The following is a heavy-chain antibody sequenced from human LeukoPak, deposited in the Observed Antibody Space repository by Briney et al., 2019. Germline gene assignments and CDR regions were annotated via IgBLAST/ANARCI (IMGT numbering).Heavy chain of an antibody. CDR3: ARSPGGSIAATGYYYGMDV. V-gene: IGHV3-53*01. CDR2: IYSGGST. J-gene: IGHJ6*02. D-gene: IGHD6-25*01. Sequence: GGSLRLSCAASGFTVRSNYMSWVRQAPGKGLEWVSVIYSGGSTYYADYVKGRFTISRDNSKNTLYLQMNSLRAEDTAVYYCARSPGGSIAATGYYYGMDVWGQGTTVTVSS. CDR1: GFTVRSNY.